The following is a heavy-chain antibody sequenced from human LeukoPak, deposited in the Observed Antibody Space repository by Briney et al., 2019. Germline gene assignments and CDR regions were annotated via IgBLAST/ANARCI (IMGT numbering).Heavy chain of an antibody. V-gene: IGHV4-31*03. Sequence: SETLSLTCTVSGGSISSGGYYWSWIRQHPGKGLEWIGYIYYSGSTYYNPSLKSRVTISVDTSKNQFSLKLSSVTAADTAVYYCARRLKLLWFGEFHHDAFDIWGQGTMVTVSS. CDR1: GGSISSGGYY. CDR2: IYYSGST. CDR3: ARRLKLLWFGEFHHDAFDI. D-gene: IGHD3-10*01. J-gene: IGHJ3*02.